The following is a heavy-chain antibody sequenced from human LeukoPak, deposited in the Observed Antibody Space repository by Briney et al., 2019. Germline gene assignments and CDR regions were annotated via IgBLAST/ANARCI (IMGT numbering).Heavy chain of an antibody. CDR3: ARVSGYCTNGVCMGFDY. CDR1: GGIFSSYA. D-gene: IGHD2-8*01. CDR2: IIPILGIA. V-gene: IGHV1-69*04. J-gene: IGHJ4*02. Sequence: ASVKVSCKASGGIFSSYAISWVRQAPGQGLEWMGRIIPILGIANYAQKFQGRVTITADKSTSTAYMELSSLRSEDTAVYYCARVSGYCTNGVCMGFDYWGQGTLVTVSS.